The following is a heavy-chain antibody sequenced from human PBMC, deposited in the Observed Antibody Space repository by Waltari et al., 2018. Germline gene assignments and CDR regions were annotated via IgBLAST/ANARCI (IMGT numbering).Heavy chain of an antibody. CDR2: IIPIFGTA. CDR1: GGTFSSYA. CDR3: ARDKGGVVVAATPDDAFDI. Sequence: QVQLVQSGAEVKKPGSSVKVSCKASGGTFSSYAISWVRQAPGQGLEWMGGIIPIFGTANYAQKFQGRVTITADESTSTAYMELSSLRSEDMAVYYCARDKGGVVVAATPDDAFDIWGQGTMVTVSS. V-gene: IGHV1-69*01. J-gene: IGHJ3*02. D-gene: IGHD2-15*01.